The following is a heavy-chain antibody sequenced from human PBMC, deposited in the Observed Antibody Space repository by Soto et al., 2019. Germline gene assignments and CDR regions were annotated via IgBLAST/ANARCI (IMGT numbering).Heavy chain of an antibody. V-gene: IGHV2-5*01. J-gene: IGHJ5*02. CDR2: IYWNDDK. CDR1: GFSLSTGGVG. D-gene: IGHD1-20*01. Sequence: GSGPTLVNPTQTLTLTCTFSGFSLSTGGVGVGWIRQPPGKALEWLALIYWNDDKRYNPSLMSRLTITKDTSKNQVVLTMTNMDPVDTATYYCAPYRGFPARYNWFDPWGQGTLVIVSS. CDR3: APYRGFPARYNWFDP.